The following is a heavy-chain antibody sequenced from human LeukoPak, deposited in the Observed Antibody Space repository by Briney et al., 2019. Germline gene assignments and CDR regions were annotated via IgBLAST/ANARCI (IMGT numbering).Heavy chain of an antibody. Sequence: PGGSLRLSCAASGFTFSSYWMNWVRQAPGKGLEWVANIKQDGTDKYYVDSVKGRFTISRDNAKNSLYLQMNSLRAEDTAVYYCARLILNWFDPWGQGTLVTVSS. CDR1: GFTFSSYW. V-gene: IGHV3-7*01. CDR3: ARLILNWFDP. CDR2: IKQDGTDK. D-gene: IGHD3-16*01. J-gene: IGHJ5*02.